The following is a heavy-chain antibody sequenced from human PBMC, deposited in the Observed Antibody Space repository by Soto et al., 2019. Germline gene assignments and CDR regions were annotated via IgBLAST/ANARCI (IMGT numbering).Heavy chain of an antibody. J-gene: IGHJ6*02. CDR2: ISAYNGNT. Sequence: ASVKVSCKASGYTFTSYGISWVRQAPGQGLEWMGWISAYNGNTNYAQKLQGRVTMTTDTSTSTAYMELRSLRSDDTAVYYCAREGDTYYDYVWGSYTERKVRGYYYGMDVWGQGTTVTVSS. D-gene: IGHD3-16*01. V-gene: IGHV1-18*01. CDR3: AREGDTYYDYVWGSYTERKVRGYYYGMDV. CDR1: GYTFTSYG.